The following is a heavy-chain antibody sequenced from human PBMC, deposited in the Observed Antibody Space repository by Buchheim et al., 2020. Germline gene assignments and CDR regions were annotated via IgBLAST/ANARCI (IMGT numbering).Heavy chain of an antibody. CDR2: IKQDGSEK. CDR3: ARVPVKYYDPYYYYYGMDV. Sequence: EVQLVESGGGLVQPGGSLRLSCAASGFTFSSYWMSWVRQAPGKGLEWVANIKQDGSEKYYVDSVKGRFTISRDNAKNSLYLQMNSLRAEDTAVYYCARVPVKYYDPYYYYYGMDVWGQGTT. J-gene: IGHJ6*02. D-gene: IGHD3-3*01. V-gene: IGHV3-7*04. CDR1: GFTFSSYW.